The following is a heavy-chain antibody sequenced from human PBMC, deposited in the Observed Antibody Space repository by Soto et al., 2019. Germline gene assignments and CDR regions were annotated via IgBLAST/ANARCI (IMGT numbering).Heavy chain of an antibody. CDR3: ARDKDRQQLGGNYYYILDV. CDR2: IMPVFPTP. Sequence: QVQLVQSGAEVKKPGSSVKVSCKTSGGSFRTSAISWVRQAPGQGLEWMGGIMPVFPTPDYAQKFQGRVTIPADESTSTAYMELSSLRSADTAVYYCARDKDRQQLGGNYYYILDVWGQGTTVTVSS. J-gene: IGHJ6*01. V-gene: IGHV1-69*12. D-gene: IGHD3-3*02. CDR1: GGSFRTSA.